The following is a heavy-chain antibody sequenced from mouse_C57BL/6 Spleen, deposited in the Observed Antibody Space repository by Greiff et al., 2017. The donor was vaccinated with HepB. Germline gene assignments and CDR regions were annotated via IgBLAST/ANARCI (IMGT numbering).Heavy chain of an antibody. CDR2: ISSGSSTI. CDR3: APLTTVVATRAMDY. V-gene: IGHV5-17*01. D-gene: IGHD1-1*01. CDR1: GFTFSDYG. Sequence: VQLKESGGGLVKPGGSLKLSCAASGFTFSDYGMHWVRQAPEKGLEWVAYISSGSSTIYYADTVKGRFTISRDNAKNTLFLQMTSLRSEDTAMYYCAPLTTVVATRAMDYWGQGTSVTVSS. J-gene: IGHJ4*01.